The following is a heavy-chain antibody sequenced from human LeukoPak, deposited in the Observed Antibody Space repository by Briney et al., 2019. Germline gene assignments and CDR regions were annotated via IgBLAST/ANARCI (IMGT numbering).Heavy chain of an antibody. CDR2: LSWNSGTI. CDR3: ARKGLGGELGGFDS. CDR1: GFIFDDCA. Sequence: GGSLRLSCAASGFIFDDCAMHWVRQAPGKGLEWVSGLSWNSGTIGYADSVQGRFTISRDNAKNSLYLQMNSLRVEDTALYHCARKGLGGELGGFDSWGQGTLVTVSS. J-gene: IGHJ4*02. D-gene: IGHD1-7*01. V-gene: IGHV3-9*01.